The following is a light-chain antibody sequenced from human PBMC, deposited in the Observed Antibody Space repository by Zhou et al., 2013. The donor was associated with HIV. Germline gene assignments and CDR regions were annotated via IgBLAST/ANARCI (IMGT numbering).Light chain of an antibody. Sequence: MTQSPSTLSASVGDRVTITCRASQSITSGYLAWYQQKPGQTPRLLIYDTSTRATGVPARFSGSGSGRDFTLTISGLQPEDFALYYCQQYDTWPSFGQGTKLQIK. CDR1: QSITSGY. V-gene: IGKV3-15*01. CDR2: DTS. J-gene: IGKJ2*01. CDR3: QQYDTWPS.